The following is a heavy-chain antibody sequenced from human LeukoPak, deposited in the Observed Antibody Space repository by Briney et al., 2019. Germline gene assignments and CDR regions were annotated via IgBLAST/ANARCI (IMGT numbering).Heavy chain of an antibody. D-gene: IGHD1-20*01. J-gene: IGHJ4*02. CDR1: GFAFSNYW. CDR3: TRLTGTTSPVDY. CDR2: INSGGSGT. V-gene: IGHV3-74*01. Sequence: PGGSLRLSCAASGFAFSNYWMHWVRNAPGKGLVWVSLINSGGSGTDYADSVKGRFTISRDNAQNTLYLQMNSLRAEDTAVYYCTRLTGTTSPVDYWGQGTLVTVSS.